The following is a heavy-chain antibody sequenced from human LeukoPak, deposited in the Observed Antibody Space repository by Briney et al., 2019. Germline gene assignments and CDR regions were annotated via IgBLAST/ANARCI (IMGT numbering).Heavy chain of an antibody. CDR1: GGSISSSRNY. Sequence: SETLSLTCTVSGGSISSSRNYWGWIRQPPGKGLEWIGSIYYSGSTYYNPSLKSRVTISVDTSKNQFSLKLSSVTAADTAVYYCARGLRIAAAGTGYYYYYYMDVWGKGTTVTISS. CDR2: IYYSGST. CDR3: ARGLRIAAAGTGYYYYYYMDV. J-gene: IGHJ6*03. V-gene: IGHV4-39*07. D-gene: IGHD6-13*01.